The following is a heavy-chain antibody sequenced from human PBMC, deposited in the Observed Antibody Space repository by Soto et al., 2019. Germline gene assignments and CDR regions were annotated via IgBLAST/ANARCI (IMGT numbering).Heavy chain of an antibody. CDR2: MQPSSGRT. V-gene: IGHV1-8*01. J-gene: IGHJ4*02. CDR3: ARGVTAGVDY. CDR1: GYSFTSLD. D-gene: IGHD1-26*01. Sequence: QVQLVQSGAEVREPGASVKVSCKASGYSFTSLDINWVRQTTGQGLEWMGWMQPSSGRTGYAQKFQGRVTMTRDTAINTAYMARSSLTSDDTAFYSGARGVTAGVDYWGQGTLGTVSS.